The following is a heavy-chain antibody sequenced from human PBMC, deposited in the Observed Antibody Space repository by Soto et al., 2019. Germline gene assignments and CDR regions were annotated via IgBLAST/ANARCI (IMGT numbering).Heavy chain of an antibody. CDR1: GGTSSSYA. D-gene: IGHD3-10*01. CDR2: IIPIFGTA. J-gene: IGHJ6*02. CDR3: ARELWFGELRRQKYYYYYGMDV. Sequence: QVQLVQSGAEVKKPGSSVKVSCKASGGTSSSYAISWVRQAPGQGLEWMGGIIPIFGTANYAQKFQGRVTITADESTSTAYMELSSLRSEDTAVYYCARELWFGELRRQKYYYYYGMDVWGQGTTVTVSS. V-gene: IGHV1-69*12.